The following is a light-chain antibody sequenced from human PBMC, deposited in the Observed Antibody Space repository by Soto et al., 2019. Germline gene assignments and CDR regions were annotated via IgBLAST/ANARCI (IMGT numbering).Light chain of an antibody. CDR3: QQADNSPLT. CDR2: ATS. J-gene: IGKJ4*01. Sequence: DIQMTQSPSSVSASVGDRVTITCRASQAIGDWLAWYQQKPGKAPNLLIYATSTLQSGVPSRFSGRGSETEFSLTISSLQPEDFATYYCQQADNSPLTFGGGTRVEI. V-gene: IGKV1-12*01. CDR1: QAIGDW.